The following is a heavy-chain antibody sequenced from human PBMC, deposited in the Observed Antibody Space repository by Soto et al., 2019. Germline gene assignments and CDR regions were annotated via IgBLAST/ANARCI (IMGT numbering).Heavy chain of an antibody. CDR1: GFTFSSYE. J-gene: IGHJ4*02. Sequence: GGSLRLSCAASGFTFSSYEMNWVRQAPGKGLEWVSYISSSGSTIYYADSVKGRFTISRDNAKNSLYLQLDSLKADDTAVYYCARGVPVGAIGRFYFDSWGQGAQVTVSS. D-gene: IGHD1-26*01. CDR2: ISSSGSTI. V-gene: IGHV3-48*03. CDR3: ARGVPVGAIGRFYFDS.